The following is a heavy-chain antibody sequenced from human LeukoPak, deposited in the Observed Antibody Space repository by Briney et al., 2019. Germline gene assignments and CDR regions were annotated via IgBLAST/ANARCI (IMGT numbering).Heavy chain of an antibody. CDR3: TRFYGAGPFYFDY. D-gene: IGHD3-10*01. J-gene: IGHJ4*02. CDR1: GFTFNIYS. V-gene: IGHV3-21*01. CDR2: ISSSSSYI. Sequence: GGSLRLSCAASGFTFNIYSMNWVRQAPGKGLEWVSFISSSSSYIYYADSLKGRFTISRDNAKNSLYLQMNSLRAEDTAVYYCTRFYGAGPFYFDYWGQGTLVTVSS.